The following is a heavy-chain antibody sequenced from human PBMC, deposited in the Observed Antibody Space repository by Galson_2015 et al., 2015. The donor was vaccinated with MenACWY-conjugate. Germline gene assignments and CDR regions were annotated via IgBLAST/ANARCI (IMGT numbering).Heavy chain of an antibody. CDR3: ARRSRRTRYYDSSGDFDY. CDR2: PGDSDT. Sequence: PGDSDTRYSPSFQGQVTISADKSISTAYLQWSSLKASDTAMYYCARRSRRTRYYDSSGDFDYWGQGTLVTVSS. V-gene: IGHV5-51*01. D-gene: IGHD3-22*01. J-gene: IGHJ4*02.